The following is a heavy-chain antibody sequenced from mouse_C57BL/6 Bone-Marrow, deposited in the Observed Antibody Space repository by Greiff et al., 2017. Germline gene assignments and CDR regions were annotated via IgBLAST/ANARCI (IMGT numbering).Heavy chain of an antibody. V-gene: IGHV1-26*01. CDR2: INPNNGGT. J-gene: IGHJ2*01. D-gene: IGHD1-1*01. Sequence: EVQLQQSGPGLVKPGASVKISCTASGYTFTDYYMNWVKQSHGKSLEWIGDINPNNGGTSYNQKFKGKATLTVDKSSSTAYMELRSLTSEDSAVXYCAREGDYYGSSPYYFDYWGQGTTLTVSS. CDR1: GYTFTDYY. CDR3: AREGDYYGSSPYYFDY.